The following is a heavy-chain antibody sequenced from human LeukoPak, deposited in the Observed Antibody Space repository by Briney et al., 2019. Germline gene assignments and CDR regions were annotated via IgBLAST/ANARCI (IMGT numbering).Heavy chain of an antibody. D-gene: IGHD2-2*01. J-gene: IGHJ5*02. CDR1: GYSFTSYW. Sequence: GESLKISCKGSGYSFTSYWIGWVRQMPGKGLEWMGIIYPGDSDTRYSPSFQGQATISADKSISTAYLQWSSLKASDTAMYYCARRYCSSTSCPNWFDPWGQGTLVTVSS. V-gene: IGHV5-51*01. CDR2: IYPGDSDT. CDR3: ARRYCSSTSCPNWFDP.